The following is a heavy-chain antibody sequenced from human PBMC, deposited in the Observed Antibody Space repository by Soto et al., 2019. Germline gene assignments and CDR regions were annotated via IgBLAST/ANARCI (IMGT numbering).Heavy chain of an antibody. D-gene: IGHD4-17*01. CDR3: TRRPYGDYGYYYYGMDV. Sequence: EVQLVESGGGLVQPGGSLKLSCAASGFTFSGSAMHWVRQASGKGLEWVGRIRSKANSYATAYAASVKGRFTISRDDSKNTADLQMNSLKNEDTAVYYCTRRPYGDYGYYYYGMDVWGQGTTVTVSS. CDR1: GFTFSGSA. CDR2: IRSKANSYAT. V-gene: IGHV3-73*01. J-gene: IGHJ6*02.